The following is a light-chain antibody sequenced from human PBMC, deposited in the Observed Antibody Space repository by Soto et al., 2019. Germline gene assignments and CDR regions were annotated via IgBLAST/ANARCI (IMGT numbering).Light chain of an antibody. J-gene: IGLJ2*01. V-gene: IGLV2-14*01. CDR1: SSDVGAYNY. CDR3: TSYSSSCPVL. CDR2: EVT. Sequence: QSALTQPASVSGSLGQSITISCTGTSSDVGAYNYVSWYQQHPDKAPKLLIFEVTNRPSGVSDRFSGSKSGITASLSISGLQAEDEADYYCTSYSSSCPVLFGGGTKLTVL.